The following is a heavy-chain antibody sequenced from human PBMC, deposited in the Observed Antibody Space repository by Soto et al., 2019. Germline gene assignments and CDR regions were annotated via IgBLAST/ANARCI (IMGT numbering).Heavy chain of an antibody. CDR1: GFTFTSYY. CDR2: INPSGGST. J-gene: IGHJ3*02. Sequence: ASVKVSCKASGFTFTSYYMHWVRQAPGQGLEWMGIINPSGGSTSYAQKFQGRVTMTRDTSTSTVYMELSSLRSEDTAVYYCARVGGDGYNFSAFDIWGQGTMVTV. D-gene: IGHD5-12*01. V-gene: IGHV1-46*03. CDR3: ARVGGDGYNFSAFDI.